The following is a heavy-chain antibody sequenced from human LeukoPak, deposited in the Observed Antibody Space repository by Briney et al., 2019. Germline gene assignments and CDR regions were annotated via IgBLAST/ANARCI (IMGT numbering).Heavy chain of an antibody. V-gene: IGHV3-49*04. D-gene: IGHD6-19*01. CDR3: TNTRAVAGSDY. Sequence: GRSLRLSCTASGFTFSDYAMSWVRQAPGKGLEWVGFIRSKAYGGTTEYAASVKGRFTISRDDSKSIAYLQMNSLKTEDTAVYYCTNTRAVAGSDYWGQGTLVTVSS. J-gene: IGHJ4*02. CDR1: GFTFSDYA. CDR2: IRSKAYGGTT.